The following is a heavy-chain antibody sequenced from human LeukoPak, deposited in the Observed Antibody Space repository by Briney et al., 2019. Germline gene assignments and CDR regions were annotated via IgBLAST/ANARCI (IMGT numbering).Heavy chain of an antibody. CDR1: GYTFTSYY. CDR3: ARGSYRYEDRGLDP. D-gene: IGHD3-16*02. CDR2: INPNIGDT. Sequence: GASVKVSCKASGYTFTSYYLNWVRQATGQALEGMGWINPNIGDTDYAQKFQGRVTFTRNTAISTVYMELSSLRSDDTAVYYCARGSYRYEDRGLDPWGQGTLVTVSS. J-gene: IGHJ5*02. V-gene: IGHV1-8*03.